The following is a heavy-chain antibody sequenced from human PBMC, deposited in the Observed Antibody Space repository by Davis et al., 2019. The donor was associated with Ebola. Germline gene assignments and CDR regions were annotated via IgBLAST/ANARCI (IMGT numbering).Heavy chain of an antibody. V-gene: IGHV3-21*01. CDR1: GFTFSSYA. D-gene: IGHD1-26*01. Sequence: GESLKISCAASGFTFSSYAMSWVRQALGKGLEWVSSISSSSSYIYYADSVKGRFTISRDNAKNSLYLQMNSLRAEDTAVYYCAREGGSGSYSDYWGQGTLVTVSS. CDR3: AREGGSGSYSDY. CDR2: ISSSSSYI. J-gene: IGHJ4*02.